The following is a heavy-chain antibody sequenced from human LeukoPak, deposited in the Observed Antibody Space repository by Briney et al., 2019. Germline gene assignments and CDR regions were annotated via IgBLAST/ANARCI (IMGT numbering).Heavy chain of an antibody. J-gene: IGHJ3*02. Sequence: TTGGSLRLSCVASGFTFSDYFMSWIRQAPGKGLEWLSYISSAVSAIYYADSVKGRFTSSTDNAKNSVYLQMNSLRAEDTAVYYCVRDHLWAFDIWGQGTMVTVSS. V-gene: IGHV3-11*04. CDR3: VRDHLWAFDI. CDR1: GFTFSDYF. CDR2: ISSAVSAI. D-gene: IGHD2-21*01.